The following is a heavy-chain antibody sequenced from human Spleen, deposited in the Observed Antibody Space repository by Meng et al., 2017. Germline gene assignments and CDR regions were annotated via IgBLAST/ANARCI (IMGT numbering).Heavy chain of an antibody. D-gene: IGHD2-15*01. CDR1: GGSISSYY. CDR2: IYYTGSA. Sequence: SETLSLTCTVSGGSISSYYWSWIRQPPGKGLEWIGYIYYTGSANYIPSLKSRVTLSIDTSKNQFSLKLSSVTAADTAVYYCARYLVDAFDIWGQGTMVTVSS. J-gene: IGHJ3*02. CDR3: ARYLVDAFDI. V-gene: IGHV4-59*01.